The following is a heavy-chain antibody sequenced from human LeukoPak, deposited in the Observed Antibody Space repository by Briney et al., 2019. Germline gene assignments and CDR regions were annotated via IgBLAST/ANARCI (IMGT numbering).Heavy chain of an antibody. CDR3: VRTWAELATSLLDY. V-gene: IGHV3-74*01. Sequence: GGSLRLSCAASGFPFSKYWMHWVRQAPGKGLVWVSRINSDGSSTNYADSVKGRFTISRDNAKNTLYLQMNSLKAEDTAVYYCVRTWAELATSLLDYWGQGTLVTVSS. CDR1: GFPFSKYW. CDR2: INSDGSST. D-gene: IGHD5-24*01. J-gene: IGHJ4*02.